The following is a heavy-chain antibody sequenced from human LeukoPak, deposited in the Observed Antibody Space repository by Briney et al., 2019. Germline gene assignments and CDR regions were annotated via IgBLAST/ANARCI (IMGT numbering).Heavy chain of an antibody. V-gene: IGHV3-74*01. CDR2: INIDGSDI. J-gene: IGHJ4*02. Sequence: PGGSLRLSCAASGFTFSSYWMFWVRQAPGKGLVWVSRINIDGSDITYADSVKGRFTISRDNAKNSLYLQMNSLRAEDTAVYYCARDRRDGYGGLDYWGQGTLVTVSS. D-gene: IGHD5-24*01. CDR3: ARDRRDGYGGLDY. CDR1: GFTFSSYW.